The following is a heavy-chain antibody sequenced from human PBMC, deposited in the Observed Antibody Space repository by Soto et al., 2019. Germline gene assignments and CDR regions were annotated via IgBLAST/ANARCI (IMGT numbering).Heavy chain of an antibody. CDR2: INQDANEK. CDR3: ARDLYGDYYFDN. J-gene: IGHJ4*02. D-gene: IGHD4-17*01. V-gene: IGHV3-7*01. CDR1: GFMFRSHW. Sequence: GSLRLSCAASGFMFRSHWMSWVRQAPGKGLEWVANINQDANEKYYVDSVKGRFTISRDNAESSLYLQMNSLRAEDTAIYYCARDLYGDYYFDNWGQGALVTVSS.